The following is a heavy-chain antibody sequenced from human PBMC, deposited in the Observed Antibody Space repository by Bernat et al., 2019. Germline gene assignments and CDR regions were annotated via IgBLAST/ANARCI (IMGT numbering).Heavy chain of an antibody. CDR3: ARDFKDFDY. CDR1: GFSFSSYW. J-gene: IGHJ4*02. CDR2: IRQDGNEK. Sequence: VQLVESGGGVVQPGKSLRLSCAAPGFSFSSYWMTWVRQAPGKGLEWVANIRQDGNEKYYVDSVKGRFTISRDNAKNSLYLQMSSLRAEDTAVYYCARDFKDFDYWGQGTLVTVSS. V-gene: IGHV3-7*04.